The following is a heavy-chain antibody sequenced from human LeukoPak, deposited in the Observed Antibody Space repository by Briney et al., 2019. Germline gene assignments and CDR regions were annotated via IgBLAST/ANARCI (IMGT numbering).Heavy chain of an antibody. V-gene: IGHV3-66*01. CDR3: ARDSSGPLY. CDR2: IYSGGST. CDR1: GFTFSSYE. D-gene: IGHD6-19*01. Sequence: AGCLRLSCAASGFTFSSYEMNWVRQAPGKGLEWVSLIYSGGSTYNADSVKGRFTISRDNSKNTLYLQMNSLRAEDTAVYYCARDSSGPLYWGQGTLVTVSS. J-gene: IGHJ4*02.